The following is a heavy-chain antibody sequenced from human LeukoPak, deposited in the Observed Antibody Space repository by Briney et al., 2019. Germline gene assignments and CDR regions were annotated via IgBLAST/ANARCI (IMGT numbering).Heavy chain of an antibody. Sequence: PGGSLRLSCAASGFTFSSYAMHWVRQARGKGLEWVAVISYDGSNKYYEDSVKGRFTISRDNSKNTLYLQMNSLRSEDTAVYYCARSGDYYDSSGSQRAFDIWGQGTMVTVSS. CDR1: GFTFSSYA. J-gene: IGHJ3*02. CDR2: ISYDGSNK. V-gene: IGHV3-30*01. CDR3: ARSGDYYDSSGSQRAFDI. D-gene: IGHD3-22*01.